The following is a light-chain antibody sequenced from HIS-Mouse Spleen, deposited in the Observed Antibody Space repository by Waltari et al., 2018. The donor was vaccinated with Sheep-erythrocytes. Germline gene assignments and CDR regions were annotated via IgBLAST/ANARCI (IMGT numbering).Light chain of an antibody. CDR1: SSDVGGYNY. Sequence: QSALTQPRSVSGSPGQSVTISCTGTSSDVGGYNYVSWYQQHPGKAPKRMLSDVSKRPSGVPDRFSGSKSGNTASLTISGLQAEDEADYYCCSYAGSYTVVFGGGTKLTVL. CDR2: DVS. V-gene: IGLV2-11*01. CDR3: CSYAGSYTVV. J-gene: IGLJ2*01.